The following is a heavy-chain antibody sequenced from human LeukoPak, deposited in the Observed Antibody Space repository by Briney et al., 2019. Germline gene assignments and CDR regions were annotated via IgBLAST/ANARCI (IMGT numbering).Heavy chain of an antibody. CDR3: ARDRYSGYDLFDY. V-gene: IGHV3-20*04. D-gene: IGHD5-12*01. CDR2: INWNGGST. CDR1: GFSFDDYG. Sequence: AGGSLRLSCAASGFSFDDYGMSWVRQAPGKGLEWVSGINWNGGSTGYADSVKGRFTISRDNAKNSLYLHMNSLRAEDTAVYYCARDRYSGYDLFDYWGQGTLVTVSS. J-gene: IGHJ4*02.